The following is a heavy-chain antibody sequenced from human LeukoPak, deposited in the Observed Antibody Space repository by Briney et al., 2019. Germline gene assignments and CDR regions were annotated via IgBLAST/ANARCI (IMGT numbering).Heavy chain of an antibody. CDR2: ISFDLTSR. D-gene: IGHD1-1*01. Sequence: GGSLRLSCAGSGFFFSDYVMHWVRQAPGKGLEWVAVISFDLTSRYYTDSVKGRFTISRDNSKNTLFLQMDSLKNEDTAMYYCARARRTGYAFGPQADWGQGTLVTVSS. V-gene: IGHV3-30*04. J-gene: IGHJ4*02. CDR3: ARARRTGYAFGPQAD. CDR1: GFFFSDYV.